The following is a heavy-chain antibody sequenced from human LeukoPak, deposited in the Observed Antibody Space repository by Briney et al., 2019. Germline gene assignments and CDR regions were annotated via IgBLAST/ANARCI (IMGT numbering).Heavy chain of an antibody. Sequence: PGGSLRLSGAASGFTVISNYMSWVRQAPGKGLEWVSVIYSGGSTYYADSVKGRFTISRDNSKNTLYLQMNSLRAEDTAVYYCARDQAGSGWYYFDYWGQGTLVTVSS. CDR3: ARDQAGSGWYYFDY. CDR2: IYSGGST. V-gene: IGHV3-53*01. CDR1: GFTVISNY. J-gene: IGHJ4*02. D-gene: IGHD6-19*01.